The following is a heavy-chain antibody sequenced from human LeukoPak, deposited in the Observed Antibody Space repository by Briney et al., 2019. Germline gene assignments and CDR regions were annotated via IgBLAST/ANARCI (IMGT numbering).Heavy chain of an antibody. CDR2: ISSSSSYI. Sequence: GGSLRPSCAASGFTFSSYSMNWVRQAPGKGLEWVSSISSSSSYIYYADSVKGRFTISRDNAKNSLYLQMNSLRAEDTAVYYCAREDVSSGLSVKAFDIWGQGTMVTVSS. J-gene: IGHJ3*02. V-gene: IGHV3-21*01. D-gene: IGHD6-19*01. CDR3: AREDVSSGLSVKAFDI. CDR1: GFTFSSYS.